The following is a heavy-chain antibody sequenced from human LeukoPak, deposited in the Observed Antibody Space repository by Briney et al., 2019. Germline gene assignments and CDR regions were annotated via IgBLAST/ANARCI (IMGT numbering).Heavy chain of an antibody. CDR2: IYPGDSDT. V-gene: IGHV5-51*01. D-gene: IGHD6-13*01. Sequence: GESLKIFCKGSAYSFTSYWIGWVRQMPGKGLEWMGIIYPGDSDTRYSPSFQGQVTISADKSISTAYLQWSSLKASDTAMYYCARTEGSRRNWFDPWGQGTLVTVSS. J-gene: IGHJ5*02. CDR1: AYSFTSYW. CDR3: ARTEGSRRNWFDP.